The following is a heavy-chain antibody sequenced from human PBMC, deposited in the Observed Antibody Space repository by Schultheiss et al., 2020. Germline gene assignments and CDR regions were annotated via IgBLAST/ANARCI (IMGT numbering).Heavy chain of an antibody. Sequence: SGPTLVKPTQTLTLTCTFSGFSLSTSGVGVGWIRQPPGKALEWLALIYWDDDKRYSPSLKSRLTITKDTSKNQVVLTMTNMDPVDTATYYCAHTPPHYLYGDYGYFDYWGQGTLVTVSS. V-gene: IGHV2-5*02. CDR1: GFSLSTSGVG. J-gene: IGHJ4*02. D-gene: IGHD4-17*01. CDR2: IYWDDDK. CDR3: AHTPPHYLYGDYGYFDY.